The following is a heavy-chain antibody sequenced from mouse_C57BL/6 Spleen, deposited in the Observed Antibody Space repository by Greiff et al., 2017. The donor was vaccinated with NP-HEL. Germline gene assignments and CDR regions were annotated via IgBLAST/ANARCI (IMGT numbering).Heavy chain of an antibody. V-gene: IGHV5-6*01. CDR3: ARHPQYDYDGAWFAY. J-gene: IGHJ3*01. CDR1: GFTFSSYG. Sequence: EVHLVESGGDLVKPGGSLKLSCAASGFTFSSYGMSWVRQTPDKRLEWVATISSGGSYTYYPDSVKGRFTISRDNAKNTLYLQMSSLKSEDTAMYYCARHPQYDYDGAWFAYWGQGTLVTVSA. CDR2: ISSGGSYT. D-gene: IGHD2-4*01.